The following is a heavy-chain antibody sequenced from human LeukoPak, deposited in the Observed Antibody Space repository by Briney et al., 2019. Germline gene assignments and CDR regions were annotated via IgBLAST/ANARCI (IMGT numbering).Heavy chain of an antibody. CDR2: ISGSGDNT. Sequence: GGSLRLFWAASGFTSSGYAMGWVRQAAGKGLEWVSTISGSGDNTYYADSVKGRFTISRDNSKNSLYLQMHSPTVEDTAVYYCAARRPTILLGPFDYWGQGTLVTVSS. CDR1: GFTSSGYA. D-gene: IGHD2-21*02. J-gene: IGHJ4*02. V-gene: IGHV3-23*01. CDR3: AARRPTILLGPFDY.